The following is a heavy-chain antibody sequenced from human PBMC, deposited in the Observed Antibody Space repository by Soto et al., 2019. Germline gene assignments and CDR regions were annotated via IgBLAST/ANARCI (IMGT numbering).Heavy chain of an antibody. Sequence: QVQVVESGGGVVQPGTSLRLSCAASGFTFSTHGMHWVRQAPGKGLEWVAVISYDGSNEYYADSVSGRFTISRDNSNNTLYMQLNSLRAEDTAVYYCAKGTPYSSGYYFFDYWGQGTLVTVSS. V-gene: IGHV3-30*18. J-gene: IGHJ4*02. D-gene: IGHD6-19*01. CDR3: AKGTPYSSGYYFFDY. CDR2: ISYDGSNE. CDR1: GFTFSTHG.